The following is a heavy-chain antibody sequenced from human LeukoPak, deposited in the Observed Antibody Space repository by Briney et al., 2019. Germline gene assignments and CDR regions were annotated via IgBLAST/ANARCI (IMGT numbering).Heavy chain of an antibody. V-gene: IGHV3-30*18. J-gene: IGHJ4*02. CDR3: AKGQPGGTQLPSWAPYYFDY. D-gene: IGHD5-18*01. Sequence: GRSLRLSCAASGFXFSSSGMHWVRQAPGKGLQWVAVISYDGSNKYYTNSVKGRFTISRDSSKNTVYLQMNSLRAEDTAVYYCAKGQPGGTQLPSWAPYYFDYWGQGTLVTVSS. CDR1: GFXFSSSG. CDR2: ISYDGSNK.